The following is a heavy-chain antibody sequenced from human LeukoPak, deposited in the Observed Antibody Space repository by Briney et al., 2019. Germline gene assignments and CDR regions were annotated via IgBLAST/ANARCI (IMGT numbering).Heavy chain of an antibody. Sequence: GGSLRLSCAASGFTFCSYSMNWVRQAPGKGLEWVSSISSSSSYIYYADSVKGRFTISRDNAKNSLYLQMNSLRAEDTAVYYCARGSNWGFDYWGQGTLVTVSS. V-gene: IGHV3-21*01. CDR1: GFTFCSYS. CDR3: ARGSNWGFDY. D-gene: IGHD7-27*01. J-gene: IGHJ4*02. CDR2: ISSSSSYI.